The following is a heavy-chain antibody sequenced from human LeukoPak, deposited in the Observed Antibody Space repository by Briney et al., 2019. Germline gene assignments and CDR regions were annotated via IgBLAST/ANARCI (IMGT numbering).Heavy chain of an antibody. CDR3: VRLRRNNDRSGYYYYYDY. CDR1: GYTFSDFS. Sequence: KSGGSLTLSCAASGYTFSDFSVNWVRQAPGKGLEWVSYISVRSNYRYYADSVRGRFTISRDDARDSLFLQMNSLRAEDTAVYFCVRLRRNNDRSGYYYYYDYWGQGTLVTVSS. D-gene: IGHD3-22*01. CDR2: ISVRSNYR. V-gene: IGHV3-21*01. J-gene: IGHJ4*02.